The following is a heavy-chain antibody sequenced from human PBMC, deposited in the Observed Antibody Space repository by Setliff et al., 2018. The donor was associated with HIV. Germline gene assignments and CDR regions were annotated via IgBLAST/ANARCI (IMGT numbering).Heavy chain of an antibody. CDR3: AYYRASTVHQDY. CDR1: GFSFSDAW. V-gene: IGHV3-15*07. CDR2: IKSKINGGTT. Sequence: GESLKTSCAASGFSFSDAWMKWVRQAPGKGPEWVGRIKSKINGGTTDHAAPLKGRFTIPRDDSKNTLNLQINSLKTEDTAVYYCAYYRASTVHQDYWGEGTLVTVSS. D-gene: IGHD3-16*01. J-gene: IGHJ4*02.